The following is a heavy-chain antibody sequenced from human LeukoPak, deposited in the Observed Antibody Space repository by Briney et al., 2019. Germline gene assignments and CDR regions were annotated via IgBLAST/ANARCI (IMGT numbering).Heavy chain of an antibody. D-gene: IGHD2-2*01. V-gene: IGHV1-69*13. J-gene: IGHJ4*02. Sequence: SVKVSCTASGGTFSSYAISWVRQAPGQGLEWMGGIIPIFGTANYAQKFQGRVTITAGESTSTAYMELSSLRSEDTAVYYCARGGPVQYCSSTSCYVPLDYWGQGTLVTVSS. CDR1: GGTFSSYA. CDR2: IIPIFGTA. CDR3: ARGGPVQYCSSTSCYVPLDY.